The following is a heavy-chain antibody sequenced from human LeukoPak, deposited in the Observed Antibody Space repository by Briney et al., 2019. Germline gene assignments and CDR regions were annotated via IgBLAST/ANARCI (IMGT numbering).Heavy chain of an antibody. V-gene: IGHV3-21*01. D-gene: IGHD5-18*01. CDR1: GFTFSSYS. J-gene: IGHJ3*02. Sequence: PGGSLRLSCAASGFTFSSYSMNWVRQAPGKGLEWVSSISSSSSYIYYADSVKGRFTISRDNAKNSLYLQMNSLRAEDTAVYYCARGARGYSYDDAFDIWGQGTMVTVSS. CDR2: ISSSSSYI. CDR3: ARGARGYSYDDAFDI.